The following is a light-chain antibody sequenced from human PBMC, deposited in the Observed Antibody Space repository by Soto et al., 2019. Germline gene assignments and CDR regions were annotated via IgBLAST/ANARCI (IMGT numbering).Light chain of an antibody. Sequence: DIQMTQSPSTLSASVGDRVTITCRASQTIDSWLAWDQQRPGKPPNLLIYKASTLASGVPSRFSGSGSGTEFTLTINSLQAEDIATYYCQQYDNPSNTFGQETRLEIK. CDR2: KAS. J-gene: IGKJ5*01. V-gene: IGKV1-5*03. CDR3: QQYDNPSNT. CDR1: QTIDSW.